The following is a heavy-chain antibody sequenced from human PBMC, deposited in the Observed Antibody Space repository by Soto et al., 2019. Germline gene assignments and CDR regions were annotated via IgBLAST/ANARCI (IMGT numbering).Heavy chain of an antibody. J-gene: IGHJ5*02. CDR3: ARSAVDTAKRPPYNWFDP. D-gene: IGHD5-18*01. Sequence: QVQLVQSGAEVKKPGSSMKVSCKASGGTFSSYAISWVRQAPGQGLEWMGGIIPIFGTANYAQKFQGRVTITADESTSTAYMELSSLRSEDTAVYYCARSAVDTAKRPPYNWFDPWGQGTLVTVSS. CDR1: GGTFSSYA. CDR2: IIPIFGTA. V-gene: IGHV1-69*01.